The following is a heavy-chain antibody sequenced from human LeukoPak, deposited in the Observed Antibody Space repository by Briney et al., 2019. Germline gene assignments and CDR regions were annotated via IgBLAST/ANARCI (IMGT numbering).Heavy chain of an antibody. CDR1: GGTFSSYA. V-gene: IGHV1-69*13. Sequence: GASVKVSCKASGGTFSSYAISWVRQAPGQGLEWMGGIIPIFGTANYAQKFQGRVTITADESTSTAYMELSSLRSEDTAVYYCARDIVGANGYYYYMDVWGKGTTVTISS. CDR2: IIPIFGTA. CDR3: ARDIVGANGYYYYMDV. D-gene: IGHD1-26*01. J-gene: IGHJ6*03.